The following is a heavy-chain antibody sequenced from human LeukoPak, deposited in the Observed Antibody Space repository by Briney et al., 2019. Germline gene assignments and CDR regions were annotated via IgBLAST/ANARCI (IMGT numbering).Heavy chain of an antibody. CDR1: GFTSSSYS. CDR3: AKDFIIEYYFGMDV. D-gene: IGHD3-10*01. J-gene: IGHJ6*02. V-gene: IGHV3-21*04. CDR2: ISSSSSYI. Sequence: NPGGSLRLSCAASGFTSSSYSMNWVRQAPGKGLEWVSSISSSSSYIYYADSVKGRFTISRDNSKNTLYLQMNSLRAEDTAVFYCAKDFIIEYYFGMDVWGQGTTVTVSS.